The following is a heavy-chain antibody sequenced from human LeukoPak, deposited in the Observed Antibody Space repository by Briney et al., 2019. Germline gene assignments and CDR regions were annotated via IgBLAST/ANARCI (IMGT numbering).Heavy chain of an antibody. Sequence: TTSETLSLTCTVSGGSISSSSYYWGWIRQPPGKGLEWIGSIYYSGSTYYNPSLKSRVTISVDTSKNQFSLKLSSVTAADTAVYYCAREHYGSGSYFDYWGQGTLVTVSS. D-gene: IGHD3-10*01. CDR2: IYYSGST. CDR3: AREHYGSGSYFDY. CDR1: GGSISSSSYY. V-gene: IGHV4-39*07. J-gene: IGHJ4*02.